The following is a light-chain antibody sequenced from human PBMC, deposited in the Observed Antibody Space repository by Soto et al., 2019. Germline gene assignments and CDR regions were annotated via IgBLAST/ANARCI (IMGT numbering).Light chain of an antibody. V-gene: IGLV1-40*01. Sequence: QSALTQPPSVSGAPGQTVTISCTGSSSNVGAGYDVHWYQHLPGTAPKLLIYSYTSRPSGVADRFSGSNSGTTASLAITGLQAEDEADYYCQSYDSDLTESYVFGTGTKVTVL. CDR1: SSNVGAGYD. CDR3: QSYDSDLTESYV. J-gene: IGLJ1*01. CDR2: SYT.